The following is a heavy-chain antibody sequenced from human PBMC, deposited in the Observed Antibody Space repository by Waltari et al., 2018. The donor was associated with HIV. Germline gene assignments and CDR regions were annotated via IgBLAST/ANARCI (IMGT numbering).Heavy chain of an antibody. J-gene: IGHJ4*02. CDR3: ARSLACPDCYSEMDS. Sequence: QVQLVQSGAEMKEPGASVKVSCKSSGYIFTRYDMNWVRQAPGQGPEWMGWVNPNRGNTGYAQKCQGIVTMTMNTPTRTAYMELSNLKAEDTAVYYCARSLACPDCYSEMDSWGQGTLITVSS. CDR1: GYIFTRYD. D-gene: IGHD2-21*02. CDR2: VNPNRGNT. V-gene: IGHV1-8*01.